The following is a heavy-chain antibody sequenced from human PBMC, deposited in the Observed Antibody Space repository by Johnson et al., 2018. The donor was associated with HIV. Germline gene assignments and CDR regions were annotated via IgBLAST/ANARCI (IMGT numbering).Heavy chain of an antibody. D-gene: IGHD5-12*01. Sequence: QVQLLESGGGLVQPGGSLRLSCAASGFTVSSSYMSWVRQAPGKGLEWVAFIRYDGSNKDYADSVKGRFTISRDNSKNTLFLQMSKLRTEETAVYYCAKGEAQEGWIQLGSYAFDFWGRGTLVTVSS. CDR1: GFTVSSSY. CDR3: AKGEAQEGWIQLGSYAFDF. V-gene: IGHV3-30*02. J-gene: IGHJ3*01. CDR2: IRYDGSNK.